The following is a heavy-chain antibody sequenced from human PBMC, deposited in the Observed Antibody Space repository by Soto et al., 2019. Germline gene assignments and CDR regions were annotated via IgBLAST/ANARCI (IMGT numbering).Heavy chain of an antibody. CDR2: ISPDGGNA. Sequence: QVHLVESGGDVVQPGRSLRLSCAASGSTFSSYDIHWVRQAPGKGLEWVAHISPDGGNAYYADSVQGLFIISRDNAKNMVYRQMNSLRVEDTSVYRCARGHSPGAFDIWGQGTMVTVSS. V-gene: IGHV3-30-3*01. CDR1: GSTFSSYD. CDR3: ARGHSPGAFDI. D-gene: IGHD4-4*01. J-gene: IGHJ3*02.